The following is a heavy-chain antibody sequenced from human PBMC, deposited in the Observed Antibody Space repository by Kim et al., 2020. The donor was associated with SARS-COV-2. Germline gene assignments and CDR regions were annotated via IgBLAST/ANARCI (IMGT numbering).Heavy chain of an antibody. D-gene: IGHD1-26*01. J-gene: IGHJ4*02. CDR1: GVTVSSES. CDR3: ATERTQSSGSYQFDY. Sequence: GGSLRISCAASGVTVSSESMNWVRQAPGKGLEWVSYIRSSSSTIYDADSVKGRFTSSRDNAKNSLYLQMNSLRDEDTAVYYCATERTQSSGSYQFDYWGQGTLVTVSS. CDR2: IRSSSSTI. V-gene: IGHV3-48*02.